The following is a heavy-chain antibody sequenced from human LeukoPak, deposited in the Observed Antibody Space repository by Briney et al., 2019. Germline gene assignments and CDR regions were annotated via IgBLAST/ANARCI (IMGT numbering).Heavy chain of an antibody. J-gene: IGHJ4*02. CDR1: GGSIRSSGHY. D-gene: IGHD6-6*01. CDR3: ARHGEQLALY. V-gene: IGHV4-39*01. Sequence: SETLSLTCTVSGGSIRSSGHYWGWIRQPPGKGLEWIGSIFHSGITHYNPSLKSRLTMSVDTSKSQFSLKLSSVTAADTAVYYCARHGEQLALYCGQGTLVTVSS. CDR2: IFHSGIT.